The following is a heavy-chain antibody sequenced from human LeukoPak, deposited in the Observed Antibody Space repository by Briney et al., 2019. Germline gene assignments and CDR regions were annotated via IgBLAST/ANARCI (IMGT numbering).Heavy chain of an antibody. CDR3: TTSGTPFEY. V-gene: IGHV3-15*01. J-gene: IGHJ4*02. D-gene: IGHD3-10*01. Sequence: GSLSLSCAASGFTFNEAWMSWVRLAPGKGLEWVGRIKNKGDGGTTDYAAPVKGRFTVSRDDPKSTLYLQMNSLKTEDTAVYYCTTSGTPFEYWGQGTLVTVSS. CDR2: IKNKGDGGTT. CDR1: GFTFNEAW.